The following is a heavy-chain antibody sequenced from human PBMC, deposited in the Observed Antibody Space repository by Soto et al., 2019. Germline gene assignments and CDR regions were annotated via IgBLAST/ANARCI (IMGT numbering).Heavy chain of an antibody. V-gene: IGHV3-23*01. D-gene: IGHD4-17*01. J-gene: IGHJ5*02. CDR2: LLRSGSSA. Sequence: GGSLRLSCAASGFTFLNYAMTWARQAPGKGLEWVSSLLRSGSSAYYADSVRGRFTISSDTSANSLYLQMDNLRAEDTAIYYCAKDAISGDGIWLMDSWGQGTVVTVSS. CDR1: GFTFLNYA. CDR3: AKDAISGDGIWLMDS.